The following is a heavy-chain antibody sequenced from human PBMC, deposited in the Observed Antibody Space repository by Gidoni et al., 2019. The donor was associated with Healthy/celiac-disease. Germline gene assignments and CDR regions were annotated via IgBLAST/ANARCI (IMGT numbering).Heavy chain of an antibody. CDR3: ARDWGNPAAGSPFDY. V-gene: IGHV1-46*01. J-gene: IGHJ4*02. D-gene: IGHD6-13*01. Sequence: QVQLVQSGAEVKKPGASVKVSCKASGYTFTSYYMHWVRQAPGQGLEWMGIINPSGGSTSYAQKFQGRVTMTRDTSTSTVYMELSSLRSEDTAVYYCARDWGNPAAGSPFDYWGQGTLVTVSS. CDR1: GYTFTSYY. CDR2: INPSGGST.